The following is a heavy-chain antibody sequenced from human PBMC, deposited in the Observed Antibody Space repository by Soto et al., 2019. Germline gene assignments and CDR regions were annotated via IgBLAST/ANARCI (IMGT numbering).Heavy chain of an antibody. CDR2: IRYDGSNI. D-gene: IGHD1-26*01. CDR3: ARDGVGHTTFFGYFDY. J-gene: IGHJ4*02. CDR1: GFTFSGLG. V-gene: IGHV3-33*01. Sequence: QVQLVESGGGVVQPGRSLRLSCAASGFTFSGLGMHWVRQAPGKGLEWVAVIRYDGSNIYYADAVKGRFTISRDNYKDTLYLQRNSLSADDTAVYYCARDGVGHTTFFGYFDYWGQGTLVPVFS.